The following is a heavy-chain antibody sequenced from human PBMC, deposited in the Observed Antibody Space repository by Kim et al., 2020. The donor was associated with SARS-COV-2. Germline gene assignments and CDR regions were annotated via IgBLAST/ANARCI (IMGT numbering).Heavy chain of an antibody. CDR1: GGSISSYY. CDR2: IYYSGST. CDR3: ARHEKVTIFGVVILGYMDV. J-gene: IGHJ6*03. D-gene: IGHD3-3*01. Sequence: SETLSLTCTVSGGSISSYYWSWIRQPPGKGLEWIGYIYYSGSTNYNPSLKSRVTNSVDTSKNHFSLKLSPVTAANTAVYYCARHEKVTIFGVVILGYMDVWGKGTTVTVSS. V-gene: IGHV4-59*08.